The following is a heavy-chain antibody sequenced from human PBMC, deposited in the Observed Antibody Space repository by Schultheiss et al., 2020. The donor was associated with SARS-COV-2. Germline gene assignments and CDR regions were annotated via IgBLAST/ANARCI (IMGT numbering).Heavy chain of an antibody. CDR1: GGSISSYY. J-gene: IGHJ3*02. CDR2: INHSGST. CDR3: ARGIQQQLARAFDI. V-gene: IGHV4-34*01. Sequence: SETLSLTCTVSGGSISSYYWSWIRQPPGKGLEWIGEINHSGSTNYNPSLKSRVTISVDTSKNQFSLKLSSVTAADTAVYYCARGIQQQLARAFDIWGQGTMVTVSS. D-gene: IGHD6-13*01.